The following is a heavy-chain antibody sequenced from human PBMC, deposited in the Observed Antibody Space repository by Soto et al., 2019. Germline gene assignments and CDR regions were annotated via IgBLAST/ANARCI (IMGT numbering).Heavy chain of an antibody. D-gene: IGHD2-21*02. CDR3: AREDDGGDRDYYGLDV. CDR2: IHYSGSI. J-gene: IGHJ6*02. V-gene: IGHV4-30-4*08. CDR1: GGSISYEYYH. Sequence: TLSLTCTVSGGSISYEYYHWTWIRQSPGKGLEWIGYIHYSGSIIYDPSFKSRVTISVDTSKNQFSLQLSSVTAADTAVYFCAREDDGGDRDYYGLDVWGQGTTVTVSS.